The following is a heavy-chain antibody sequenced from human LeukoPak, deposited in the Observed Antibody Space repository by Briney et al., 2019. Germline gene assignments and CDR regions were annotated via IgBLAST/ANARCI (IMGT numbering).Heavy chain of an antibody. CDR1: GFTFSDYE. Sequence: PGESLRLSCAASGFTFSDYEINWVRQAPGKGLEWVSYISSSGGTIYYADSVKGRFTISRDNAKNSLYLQMNSLRAEDTALYYCARYGGNAFDVWGQGTMVTVPS. CDR2: ISSSGGTI. CDR3: ARYGGNAFDV. V-gene: IGHV3-48*03. J-gene: IGHJ3*01. D-gene: IGHD4/OR15-4a*01.